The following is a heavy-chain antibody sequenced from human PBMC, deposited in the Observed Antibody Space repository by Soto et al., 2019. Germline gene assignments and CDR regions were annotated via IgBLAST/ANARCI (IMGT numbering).Heavy chain of an antibody. J-gene: IGHJ1*01. CDR2: VNPSGGSA. V-gene: IGHV1-46*01. D-gene: IGHD2-15*01. CDR1: GYIFTAYS. CDR3: AREENCRGGTCYSEYFHH. Sequence: QVQLVQSGAEVKKPGASVKVSCKTSGYIFTAYSMHWVRQAPGQGLERMVFVNPSGGSAHYAPSFEGRVTLTRDTSTSTFSMELRSLRSEDTAVYYCAREENCRGGTCYSEYFHHWGQGTLVTDSS.